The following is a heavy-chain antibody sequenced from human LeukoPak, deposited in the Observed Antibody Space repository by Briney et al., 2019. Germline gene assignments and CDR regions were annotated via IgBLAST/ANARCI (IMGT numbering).Heavy chain of an antibody. CDR1: GFSFDDYA. D-gene: IGHD2-2*02. CDR2: ISWSSDGT. CDR3: AKGRAAMVPTAAILDS. V-gene: IGHV3-9*01. Sequence: GGSLRLSCAASGFSFDDYAMHWVRQAPGKGLEWVSGISWSSDGTGYADSVKGRFTISRDNAKDSLYLQMNSLRTEDTALYYCAKGRAAMVPTAAILDSWGQGTQVIVSS. J-gene: IGHJ4*02.